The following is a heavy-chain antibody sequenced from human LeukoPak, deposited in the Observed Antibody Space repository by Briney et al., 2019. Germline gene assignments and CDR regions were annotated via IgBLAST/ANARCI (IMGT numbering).Heavy chain of an antibody. Sequence: SETLSLTCAVYGGSFSGYYWSWIRQPPGKGLEWIGEINHSGSTNYNPSLKSRVTISVDTSKNQFSLKLSSVTAADTAVYYCATVGATDDAFDIWGQGTMVTVSS. CDR1: GGSFSGYY. CDR2: INHSGST. D-gene: IGHD1-26*01. V-gene: IGHV4-34*01. CDR3: ATVGATDDAFDI. J-gene: IGHJ3*02.